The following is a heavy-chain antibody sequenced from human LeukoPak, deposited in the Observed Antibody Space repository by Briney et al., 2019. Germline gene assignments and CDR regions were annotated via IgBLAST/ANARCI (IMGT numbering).Heavy chain of an antibody. Sequence: GGCLRLSCADSGFTVSSNYMSWVRQAPGKGLEWVSGTSGSGGSTYYANSVKGRFTISRDNSKNTLYLQMNSLRAEDTAVYYCAKDPYVYGSGSYYFAYWGQGTLVSVSS. CDR3: AKDPYVYGSGSYYFAY. J-gene: IGHJ4*02. V-gene: IGHV3-23*01. D-gene: IGHD3-10*01. CDR2: TSGSGGST. CDR1: GFTVSSNY.